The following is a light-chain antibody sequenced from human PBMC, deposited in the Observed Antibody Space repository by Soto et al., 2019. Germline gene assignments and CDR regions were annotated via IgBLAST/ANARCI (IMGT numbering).Light chain of an antibody. CDR2: DDT. V-gene: IGLV3-21*02. CDR3: QVSNSSCNCYV. CDR1: NIGDKR. Sequence: SYELTQPPSVSVAPGQTATITCGGNNIGDKRVHWYQQKPGQAPVLVVYDDTDRPSGIPERFSGSNSANTATLTISRVEAGDEVDYFCQVSNSSCNCYVFGTGTKVTVL. J-gene: IGLJ1*01.